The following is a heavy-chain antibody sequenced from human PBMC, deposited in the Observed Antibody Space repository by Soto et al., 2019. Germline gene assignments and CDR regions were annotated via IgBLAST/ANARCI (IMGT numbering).Heavy chain of an antibody. J-gene: IGHJ3*02. CDR1: GFSFSRYG. Sequence: GGSLRLSCAASGFSFSRYGMRWVRQAPGEGLEWVAVIWYDGAIKYCEDSVEGRFTISRDNSKNTPCLQMNSLRAEDTAVYYCARDADILTGSDAFDILGQGKMVTVS. CDR2: IWYDGAIK. D-gene: IGHD3-9*01. V-gene: IGHV3-33*01. CDR3: ARDADILTGSDAFDI.